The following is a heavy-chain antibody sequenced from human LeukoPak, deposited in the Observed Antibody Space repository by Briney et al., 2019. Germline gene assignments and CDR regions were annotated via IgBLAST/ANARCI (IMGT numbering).Heavy chain of an antibody. V-gene: IGHV4-39*07. CDR1: GGSISSSNYY. CDR2: INHSGST. CDR3: AKKGYCSGGSCYWFDP. Sequence: SETLSLSCTVSGGSISSSNYYWSWIRQPPGKGLEWIGEINHSGSTNYNPSLKSRVTISVDTSKNQFSLKLSSVTAADTAVYYCAKKGYCSGGSCYWFDPWGQGTLVTVSS. D-gene: IGHD2-15*01. J-gene: IGHJ5*02.